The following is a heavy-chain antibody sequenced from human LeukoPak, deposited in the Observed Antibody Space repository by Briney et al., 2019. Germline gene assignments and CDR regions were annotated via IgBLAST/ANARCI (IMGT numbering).Heavy chain of an antibody. CDR1: GFTFSSYW. CDR2: IKQDGSEK. D-gene: IGHD2/OR15-2a*01. J-gene: IGHJ6*03. Sequence: GGSLRLSCAASGFTFSSYWMSWVRQAPGKGLEWVANIKQDGSEKYYVDSVKGRFTISRDNAKNSLYLQMNGLRAEDTAVYYCAREKGHVTFARIYYYYMDVWGKGTTVTVSS. CDR3: AREKGHVTFARIYYYYMDV. V-gene: IGHV3-7*01.